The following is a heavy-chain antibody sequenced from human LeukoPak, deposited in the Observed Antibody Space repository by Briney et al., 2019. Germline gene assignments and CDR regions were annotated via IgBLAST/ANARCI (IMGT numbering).Heavy chain of an antibody. Sequence: KPGGSLRLSCAASGFTFSSYEMNWVRQAPGKGLERVAVISYDGSNKYYADSVKGRFTISRDNSKNTLYLQMNSLRAEDTAVNYCASRTDYYDTSGPAFDIWGQGTMVTVSS. CDR3: ASRTDYYDTSGPAFDI. J-gene: IGHJ3*02. CDR2: ISYDGSNK. CDR1: GFTFSSYE. D-gene: IGHD3-22*01. V-gene: IGHV3-30*03.